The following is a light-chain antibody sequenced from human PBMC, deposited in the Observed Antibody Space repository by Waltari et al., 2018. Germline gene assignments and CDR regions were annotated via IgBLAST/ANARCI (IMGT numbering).Light chain of an antibody. V-gene: IGKV3-15*01. J-gene: IGKJ5*01. CDR1: QSVSRN. CDR2: GAS. Sequence: EIVMTQSPATLSVSPGERATLSCRASQSVSRNVAWYQQKPGQAPRRLIYGASTRATCIPASFSGSGYGTEFTLTISSLQSEDFAVYYCQQYNDWPLPFGQGTRLDIK. CDR3: QQYNDWPLP.